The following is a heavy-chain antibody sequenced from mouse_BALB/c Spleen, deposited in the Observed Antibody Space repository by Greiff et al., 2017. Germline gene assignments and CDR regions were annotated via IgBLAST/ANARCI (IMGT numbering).Heavy chain of an antibody. CDR1: GYAFSSSW. V-gene: IGHV1-82*01. J-gene: IGHJ3*01. D-gene: IGHD1-1*01. CDR2: IYPGDGDT. Sequence: QVQLQQSGPELVKPGASVKISCKASGYAFSSSWMNWVKQRPGQGLEWIGRIYPGDGDTNYNGKFKGKATLTADKSSSTAYMQLSSLTSVDSAVYFCARYYYGSSFAYWGQGTLVTVSA. CDR3: ARYYYGSSFAY.